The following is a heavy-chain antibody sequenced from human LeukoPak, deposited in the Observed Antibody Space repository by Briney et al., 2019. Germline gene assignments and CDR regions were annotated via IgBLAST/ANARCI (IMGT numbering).Heavy chain of an antibody. J-gene: IGHJ5*02. D-gene: IGHD2-15*01. CDR2: INHSGST. CDR3: ARGRIVVVVAARNNWFDP. Sequence: SETLSLTCAVYGGSFSGYYWGWIRQPPGKGLEWIGEINHSGSTNYNPSLKSRVTISVDTSKNQFSLKLSSVTAADTAVYYCARGRIVVVVAARNNWFDPWGQGTPVTVSS. CDR1: GGSFSGYY. V-gene: IGHV4-34*01.